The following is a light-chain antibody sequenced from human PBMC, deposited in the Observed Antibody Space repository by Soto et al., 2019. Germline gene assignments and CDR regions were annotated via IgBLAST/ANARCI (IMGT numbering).Light chain of an antibody. CDR1: SSDVGTYNL. CDR2: EVD. Sequence: QSALTQPASVSGSPGQSITISCTGTSSDVGTYNLVSWYQQHTGKAPKLMIYEVDKRPSGVSNRFSGSKSGNRASLTISGLQAEDEADYYCCSYASTITWVFGGGTKLTVL. CDR3: CSYASTITWV. J-gene: IGLJ3*02. V-gene: IGLV2-23*02.